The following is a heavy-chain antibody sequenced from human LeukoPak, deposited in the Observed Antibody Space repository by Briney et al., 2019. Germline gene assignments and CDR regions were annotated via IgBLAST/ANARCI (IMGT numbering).Heavy chain of an antibody. CDR1: GFTFSNYW. D-gene: IGHD6-6*01. CDR3: SRDGGSSSTWFDP. V-gene: IGHV3-74*01. J-gene: IGHJ5*02. Sequence: GGSLRLSCAASGFTFSNYWMHWVRQAPGKGLVWVSRINIDGSSANYADSVKGRFTISRDNAKNTLYLQMNSLTAEDTAVFYCSRDGGSSSTWFDPWGQGTLVPVSS. CDR2: INIDGSSA.